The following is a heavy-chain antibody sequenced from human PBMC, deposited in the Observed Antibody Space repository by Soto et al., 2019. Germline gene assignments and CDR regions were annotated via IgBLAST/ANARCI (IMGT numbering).Heavy chain of an antibody. CDR2: IYYSGST. CDR3: AREDIVVVPAAMPGAFDI. J-gene: IGHJ3*02. V-gene: IGHV4-59*06. Sequence: SETLSLTCTVSGGSINSYYWSWIRQHPGKGLEWIGYIYYSGSTYYNPSLKSRVTISVDTSKNQFSLKLSSVTAADTAVYYCAREDIVVVPAAMPGAFDIWGQGTMVTVSS. CDR1: GGSINSYY. D-gene: IGHD2-2*01.